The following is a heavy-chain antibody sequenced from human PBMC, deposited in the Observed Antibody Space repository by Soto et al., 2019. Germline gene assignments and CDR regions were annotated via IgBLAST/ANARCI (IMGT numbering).Heavy chain of an antibody. CDR3: ARVGVYSSGWYLGGPDWFDP. CDR1: GYTFTSYG. D-gene: IGHD6-19*01. J-gene: IGHJ5*02. V-gene: IGHV1-18*01. CDR2: ISAYNGNT. Sequence: ASVKVSCKASGYTFTSYGISWVRQAPGQGLEWMGWISAYNGNTNYAQKLQGRVTMTTDTSTSTAYMELRSLRSDETAVYYCARVGVYSSGWYLGGPDWFDPWGQGTLVTVSS.